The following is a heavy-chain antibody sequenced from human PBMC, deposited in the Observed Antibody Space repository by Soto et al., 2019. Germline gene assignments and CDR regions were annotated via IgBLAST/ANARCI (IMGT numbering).Heavy chain of an antibody. J-gene: IGHJ6*02. CDR1: GYSFTSYW. Sequence: LGESLKISCKGSGYSFTSYWIGWVRQMPGKGLEWMGIIYPGDSDTRYSPSFQGQVTISADKSISTAYLQWSSLKASDTAMYYCARPRRSSSWYSPGRKHNYYYGMDVWGQGTTVTVSS. CDR3: ARPRRSSSWYSPGRKHNYYYGMDV. D-gene: IGHD6-13*01. CDR2: IYPGDSDT. V-gene: IGHV5-51*01.